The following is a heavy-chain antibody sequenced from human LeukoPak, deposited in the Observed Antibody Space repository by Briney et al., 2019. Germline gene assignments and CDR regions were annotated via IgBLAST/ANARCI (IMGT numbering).Heavy chain of an antibody. D-gene: IGHD6-13*01. CDR3: AREEKGSSRYGLGYYYYYRMDV. V-gene: IGHV1-2*02. J-gene: IGHJ6*02. Sequence: ASVKVSCKASGYTFTGYYMHWVRQAPGQGLEWMGWINPNSGGTNYAQKFQGRVTMTRDTSISTAYMELSRLRSDDTAVYYCAREEKGSSRYGLGYYYYYRMDVWGQGTTVTVSS. CDR1: GYTFTGYY. CDR2: INPNSGGT.